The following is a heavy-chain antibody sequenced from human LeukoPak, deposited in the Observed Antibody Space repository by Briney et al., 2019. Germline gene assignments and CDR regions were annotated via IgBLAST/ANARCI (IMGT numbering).Heavy chain of an antibody. CDR1: GFTFSSYA. CDR3: AKAREGYYDSSGYYGVY. J-gene: IGHJ4*02. D-gene: IGHD3-22*01. Sequence: GGSLRLSCAASGFTFSSYAMSWVRQAPGKGLEWVSAISGSGGSTYYADSVKGRFTISRDNSKNTLYLQMNSLRAEDTAVYYCAKAREGYYDSSGYYGVYWGQGTLVTVSS. V-gene: IGHV3-23*01. CDR2: ISGSGGST.